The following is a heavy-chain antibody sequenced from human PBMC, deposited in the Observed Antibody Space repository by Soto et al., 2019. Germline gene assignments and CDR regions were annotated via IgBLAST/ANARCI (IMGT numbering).Heavy chain of an antibody. Sequence: QITLKESGPTLVKPTQTRTLTCTFSGFSLSTSGVGVGWIRQPPGKALEWLALIYWDDDKRYSPSLKSRLTITKDTSKNQVVLTMTNMDPVDTATYYCAHRRSDCSGGSCYSSYYYGMDVWGQGTTVTVSS. CDR3: AHRRSDCSGGSCYSSYYYGMDV. CDR1: GFSLSTSGVG. J-gene: IGHJ6*02. CDR2: IYWDDDK. V-gene: IGHV2-5*02. D-gene: IGHD2-15*01.